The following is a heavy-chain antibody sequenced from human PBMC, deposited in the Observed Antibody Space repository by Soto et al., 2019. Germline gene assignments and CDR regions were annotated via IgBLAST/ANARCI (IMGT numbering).Heavy chain of an antibody. CDR3: ERGGLRGVVVEPHPVGYGMDV. D-gene: IGHD3-22*01. CDR2: IYYSGST. J-gene: IGHJ6*02. V-gene: IGHV4-31*03. CDR1: GGSISSGGYY. Sequence: PSETLSLTCTVSGGSISSGGYYWSWIRQHPGKGLEWIGYIYYSGSTYYNPSLKSRVTISVDTSKNQFSLKLSSVTAADTAVYYCERGGLRGVVVEPHPVGYGMDVWGQGTTVTVSS.